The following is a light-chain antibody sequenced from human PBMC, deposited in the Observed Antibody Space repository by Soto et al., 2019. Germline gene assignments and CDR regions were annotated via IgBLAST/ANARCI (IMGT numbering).Light chain of an antibody. J-gene: IGKJ4*01. CDR3: QQFNSYPLT. CDR2: DAS. Sequence: AIQLTQSPSSLSASVGDRVTITCRASQGISSALAWYQQKPGKAPKLLIYDASSLESGDPSRFSGSGSGTDFTFTFISLQPEDFATYYCQQFNSYPLTFGGGTKVDIK. V-gene: IGKV1-13*02. CDR1: QGISSA.